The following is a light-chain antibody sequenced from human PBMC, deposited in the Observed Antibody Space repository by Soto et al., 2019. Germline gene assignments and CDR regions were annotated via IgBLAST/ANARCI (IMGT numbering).Light chain of an antibody. CDR3: QQRHMWPIT. CDR1: QSFRGL. V-gene: IGKV3-11*01. J-gene: IGKJ5*01. CDR2: DAY. Sequence: VLTPTPATLSLSPGERATLSCRASQSFRGLLAWYQQKPGQAPRLLIYDAYNRATGIPPRFSGIGSGTDFTLTLSRLQPEDSAVYDCQQRHMWPITFCQGTRLEI.